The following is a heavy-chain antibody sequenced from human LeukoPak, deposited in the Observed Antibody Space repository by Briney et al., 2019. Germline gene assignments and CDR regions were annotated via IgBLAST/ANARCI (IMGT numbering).Heavy chain of an antibody. CDR1: GFTFSSYW. V-gene: IGHV3-7*01. CDR3: AKDLGITVVRGVISYYPMDV. Sequence: GGSLRLSCAASGFTFSSYWMSWVRQAPGKGLEWVANIKQDGSAKYYVDSVKGRFTISRDNAKNSLYLQMNSLRAEDTVVYYCAKDLGITVVRGVISYYPMDVWGQGTPVTVSS. D-gene: IGHD3-10*01. CDR2: IKQDGSAK. J-gene: IGHJ6*02.